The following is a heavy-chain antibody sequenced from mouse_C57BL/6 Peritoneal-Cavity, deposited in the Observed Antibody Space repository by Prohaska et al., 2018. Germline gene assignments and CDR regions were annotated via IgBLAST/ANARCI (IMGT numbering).Heavy chain of an antibody. CDR2: ISSGCSTI. Sequence: EVQLVESGGGLVKPGGSLQRSCAASGFTFSDYGMHWGRQAREKGLGCVAFISSGCSTIYYADTVKGRFTISRDNVNNTLFLQMTSLSSEDTAMYYCARDPAWFAYWSQVTLVTVSA. V-gene: IGHV5-17*01. J-gene: IGHJ3*01. CDR1: GFTFSDYG. CDR3: ARDPAWFAY.